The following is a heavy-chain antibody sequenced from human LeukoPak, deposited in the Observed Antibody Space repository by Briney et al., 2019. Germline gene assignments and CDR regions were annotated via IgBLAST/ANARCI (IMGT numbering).Heavy chain of an antibody. CDR1: GFTFSSYS. V-gene: IGHV3-48*01. CDR3: AAYCSSSDCYDSASKKYFDP. CDR2: ISSSSDTI. Sequence: GGSLRLSCAASGFTFSSYSMNWVRQAPGKGLEWISYISSSSDTIYYAGSVKGRFTISRDNAKNSLFLQMSSLRAEDTAVYYCAAYCSSSDCYDSASKKYFDPWGQGTLVTVSS. D-gene: IGHD2-2*01. J-gene: IGHJ4*02.